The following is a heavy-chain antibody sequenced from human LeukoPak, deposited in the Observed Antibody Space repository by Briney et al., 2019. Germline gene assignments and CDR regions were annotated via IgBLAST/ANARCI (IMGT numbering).Heavy chain of an antibody. D-gene: IGHD1-1*01. V-gene: IGHV3-43*01. CDR3: ATNIRTGTTTGGYFHH. Sequence: PGGSLRLSCAASGFTFDDYSMYWVRQAPGKGLEWVSLISWNGDTTYYADSVKGRFTTSRGSSKNSLYLQMNSLRIEDTAFYYCATNIRTGTTTGGYFHHWGQGTLVTVSS. CDR2: ISWNGDTT. CDR1: GFTFDDYS. J-gene: IGHJ1*01.